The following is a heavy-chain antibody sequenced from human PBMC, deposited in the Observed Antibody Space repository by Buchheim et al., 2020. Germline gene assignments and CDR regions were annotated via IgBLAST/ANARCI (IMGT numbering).Heavy chain of an antibody. CDR1: GFTFSSHS. CDR3: ARARDYDTKSMDV. V-gene: IGHV3-48*01. J-gene: IGHJ6*02. CDR2: IGSNSRTI. D-gene: IGHD3-22*01. Sequence: EVQLVESGGGLVQPGESLRLSCEVSGFTFSSHSMNWVRQAPEKGLEWVSYIGSNSRTIYYAESVEGRFTISRDNAKKSLFLQMNSLRAEDTAVYYCARARDYDTKSMDVWGQGTT.